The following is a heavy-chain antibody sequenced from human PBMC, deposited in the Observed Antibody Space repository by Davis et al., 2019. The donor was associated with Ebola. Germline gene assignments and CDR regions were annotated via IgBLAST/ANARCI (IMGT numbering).Heavy chain of an antibody. Sequence: SESLSLTCAVYGGSFSGYYWSWIRQPPGKGLEWIGEINHSGSTNYNPSLKSRVTISVDTSKNQFSLKLSSVTAADTAVYYCARWRPSGSYYAYYYYGMDVWGQGTTVTVSS. D-gene: IGHD1-26*01. CDR3: ARWRPSGSYYAYYYYGMDV. V-gene: IGHV4-34*01. J-gene: IGHJ6*02. CDR1: GGSFSGYY. CDR2: INHSGST.